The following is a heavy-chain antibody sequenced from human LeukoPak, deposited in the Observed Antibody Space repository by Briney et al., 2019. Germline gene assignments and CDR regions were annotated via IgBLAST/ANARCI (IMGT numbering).Heavy chain of an antibody. Sequence: PGGSLRLSCAASGFTVSSNYMSWVRQAPGKGLEWVSVIYSGGSTYYADSVKGRFTISRDNSKNTLYLQMNSLRAEDTAVYYCARYSGNDSSGYYRYYFDYWGQEPWSPSPQ. CDR3: ARYSGNDSSGYYRYYFDY. J-gene: IGHJ4*01. V-gene: IGHV3-53*01. CDR2: IYSGGST. CDR1: GFTVSSNY. D-gene: IGHD3-22*01.